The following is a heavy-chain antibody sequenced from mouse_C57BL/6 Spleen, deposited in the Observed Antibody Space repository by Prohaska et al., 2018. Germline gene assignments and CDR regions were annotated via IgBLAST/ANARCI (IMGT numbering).Heavy chain of an antibody. CDR1: GYTFTSYG. V-gene: IGHV1-81*01. CDR3: APRFDYGSSSLDY. Sequence: QVQLQQSGAELARPGASVKLSCKASGYTFTSYGISWVKQRTGQGLEWIGEIYPRSGNTYYNEKFKGKATLTADKSSSTAYMVRHSLTSDDSAIYFCAPRFDYGSSSLDYCGQGTTLTVSS. J-gene: IGHJ2*01. D-gene: IGHD1-1*01. CDR2: IYPRSGNT.